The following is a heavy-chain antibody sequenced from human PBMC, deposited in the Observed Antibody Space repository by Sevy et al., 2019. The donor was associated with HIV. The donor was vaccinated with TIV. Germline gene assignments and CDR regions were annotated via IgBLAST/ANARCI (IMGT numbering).Heavy chain of an antibody. CDR1: GFTFSTYW. CDR2: VKQDGSEK. J-gene: IGHJ4*02. V-gene: IGHV3-7*01. CDR3: ARDWGSVH. Sequence: GGSLRLSCTASGFTFSTYWMTWVRQAPGKGLEWVANVKQDGSEKYYVDSVKGRFTISRDNAKNSLYLQMNSLRAEDTAVYYCARDWGSVHWGQGTLVTVSS. D-gene: IGHD3-16*01.